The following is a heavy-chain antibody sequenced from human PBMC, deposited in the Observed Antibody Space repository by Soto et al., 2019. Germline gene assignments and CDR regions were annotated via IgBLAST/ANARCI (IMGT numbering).Heavy chain of an antibody. CDR1: GYSVSSSDYY. D-gene: IGHD2-15*01. V-gene: IGHV4-39*01. Sequence: LSLTCSVSGYSVSSSDYYWAWIRQPPGKGLEWIGSMFYSGLTYYNPSLKSRVTLSVDTSKNHFSVRLNSVTAADTAVYYCAPLTVSLSGPYGIHVWGQGTTVTVSS. J-gene: IGHJ6*02. CDR3: APLTVSLSGPYGIHV. CDR2: MFYSGLT.